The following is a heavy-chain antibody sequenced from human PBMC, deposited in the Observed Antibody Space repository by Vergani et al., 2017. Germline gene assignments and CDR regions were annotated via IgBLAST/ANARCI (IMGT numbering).Heavy chain of an antibody. CDR3: ARLWAPTTTWGRGFGY. Sequence: QVQLQESGPGLVKPSQTLSLTCTVSGASMSSVGYYWTWIRQSAGKRLEWIGDILGSGTANYNPSFQGRVSMWVATSKNQFSLTLNSVTAADTAVYYCARLWAPTTTWGRGFGYWGQGALVSVSS. D-gene: IGHD7-27*01. V-gene: IGHV4-61*02. CDR1: GASMSSVGYY. J-gene: IGHJ4*02. CDR2: ILGSGTA.